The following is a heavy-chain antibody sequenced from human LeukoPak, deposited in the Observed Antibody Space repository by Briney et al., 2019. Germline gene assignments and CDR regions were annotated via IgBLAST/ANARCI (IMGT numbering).Heavy chain of an antibody. J-gene: IGHJ5*02. Sequence: PSETLSLTCTVSGASISSYYWSWIRQPPGKGLEWIGYIYYSGSTDYNPSLKSRVTISVDTSKNQFSLKLSSVAAADTAVYYCARDANYDFWSGYPTNNWFDPWGQGTLVTVSS. CDR3: ARDANYDFWSGYPTNNWFDP. V-gene: IGHV4-59*01. CDR2: IYYSGST. D-gene: IGHD3-3*01. CDR1: GASISSYY.